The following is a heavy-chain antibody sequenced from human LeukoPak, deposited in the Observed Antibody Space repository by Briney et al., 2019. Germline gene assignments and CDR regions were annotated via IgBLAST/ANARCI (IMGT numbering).Heavy chain of an antibody. J-gene: IGHJ4*02. D-gene: IGHD3-22*01. CDR3: ARGYYDSSGSYFDY. CDR2: MNPYSVNT. V-gene: IGHV1-8*01. Sequence: GASVKVSCKASGYTFTSYDINWVRQATGQGLEWMVWMNPYSVNTVYAQKFQGRVTMTRNTSISTAYMDLSSLRSEDTAVYYCARGYYDSSGSYFDYWGQGTLVTVSS. CDR1: GYTFTSYD.